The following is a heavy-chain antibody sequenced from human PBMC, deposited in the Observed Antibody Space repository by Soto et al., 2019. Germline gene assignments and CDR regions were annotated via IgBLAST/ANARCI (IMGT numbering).Heavy chain of an antibody. CDR3: ASDGRGYSYGIDY. CDR1: GGSISSGDYY. D-gene: IGHD5-18*01. Sequence: PSEALSLTCTDSGGSISSGDYYWSWIRQPPGKGLEWIGYIYYSGSTYYNPSLKSRVTISVDTSKNQFSLKLSSVTAADTAVYYCASDGRGYSYGIDYWGQGTLVTVSS. V-gene: IGHV4-30-4*01. CDR2: IYYSGST. J-gene: IGHJ4*02.